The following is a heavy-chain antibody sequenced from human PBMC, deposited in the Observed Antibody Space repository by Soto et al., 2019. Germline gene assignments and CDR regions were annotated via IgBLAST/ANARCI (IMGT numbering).Heavy chain of an antibody. V-gene: IGHV1-46*01. CDR2: INPSGGST. CDR1: GYTFTSYY. CDR3: ARDVEARTREIYFDY. D-gene: IGHD6-6*01. J-gene: IGHJ4*02. Sequence: GASVKVSCKASGYTFTSYYMHWVRQAPGQGLEWMGIINPSGGSTSYAQKFQGRVTMTRDTSASTAYMELSSLRSEDTAVYYCARDVEARTREIYFDYWGQGTLVTVSS.